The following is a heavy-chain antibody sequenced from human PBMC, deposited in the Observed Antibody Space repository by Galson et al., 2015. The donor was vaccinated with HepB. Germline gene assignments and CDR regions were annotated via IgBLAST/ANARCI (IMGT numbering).Heavy chain of an antibody. Sequence: CAISGDSVSSNSAAWNWIRQSPSRGLEWLGRTYYRSKWYNDYAVSVKSRITINPDTSKNQFSLQLNSVTPEDTAVYYCARTDCSSTSCYWFFDIWGQGTMVTVSS. D-gene: IGHD2-2*01. CDR1: GDSVSSNSAA. CDR3: ARTDCSSTSCYWFFDI. CDR2: TYYRSKWYN. J-gene: IGHJ3*02. V-gene: IGHV6-1*01.